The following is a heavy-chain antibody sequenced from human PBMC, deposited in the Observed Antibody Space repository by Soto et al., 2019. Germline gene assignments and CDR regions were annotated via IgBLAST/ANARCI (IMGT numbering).Heavy chain of an antibody. CDR2: TSYDESNR. CDR3: ARDGGDGYNRRFDP. CDR1: GFTLSSSG. J-gene: IGHJ5*02. D-gene: IGHD5-12*01. Sequence: QVQLVESGVGVVQPGRSLRLSCAASGFTLSSSGMHWVRQAPGKGLEWVAGTSYDESNRYYADSVKGRFTVSRDNSKNKLYLQMNSLRAEDTAVYYCARDGGDGYNRRFDPWGQGPLVTVSS. V-gene: IGHV3-30*03.